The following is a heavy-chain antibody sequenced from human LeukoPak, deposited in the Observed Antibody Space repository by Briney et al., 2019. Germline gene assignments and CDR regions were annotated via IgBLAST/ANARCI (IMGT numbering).Heavy chain of an antibody. Sequence: KPSETLSLTCTVSGYSISSGYYWGWIRQPPGKGLEWIGSIYHSGSTYYNPSLKSRVTISVDTSKNQFSLKLSSVTAADTAVYYCARVGYSYGWISYWGQGTLVTVSS. D-gene: IGHD5-18*01. CDR1: GYSISSGYY. J-gene: IGHJ4*02. CDR2: IYHSGST. V-gene: IGHV4-38-2*02. CDR3: ARVGYSYGWISY.